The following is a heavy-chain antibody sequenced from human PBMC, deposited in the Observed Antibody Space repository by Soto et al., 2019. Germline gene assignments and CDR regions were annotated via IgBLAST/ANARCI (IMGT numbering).Heavy chain of an antibody. Sequence: QVQLHESGPGLVKPSETLSLTCTVSGGSISSYYWSWIRQPPGKGLEWIGYIYYSGSTNYTPSLKSRVTISEYTANNQFSLTLSSVTAADTAVYYCARLGFGEFLPAYWGKGTLVTVSS. CDR1: GGSISSYY. CDR3: ARLGFGEFLPAY. V-gene: IGHV4-59*08. D-gene: IGHD3-10*01. J-gene: IGHJ4*02. CDR2: IYYSGST.